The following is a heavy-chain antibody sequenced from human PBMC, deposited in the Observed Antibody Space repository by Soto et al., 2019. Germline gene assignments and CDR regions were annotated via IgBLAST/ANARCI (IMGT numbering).Heavy chain of an antibody. CDR1: GFTFSSYW. CDR3: ARDRGIAIDRGIINDAFDI. D-gene: IGHD3-10*01. V-gene: IGHV3-7*01. CDR2: IKQDGSGK. Sequence: GGSLRLSCAASGFTFSSYWMSWVRQAPGKGLEWVANIKQDGSGKYYVDSVKGGFTISRDNAKNSLYLQMNSLRAEDTAGYDCARDRGIAIDRGIINDAFDIWGQGTMVTVSS. J-gene: IGHJ3*02.